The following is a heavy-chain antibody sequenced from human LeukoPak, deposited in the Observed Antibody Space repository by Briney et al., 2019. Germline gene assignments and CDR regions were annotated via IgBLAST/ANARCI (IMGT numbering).Heavy chain of an antibody. CDR3: ARGSVRAVHDAFDI. CDR2: IIPIFGTA. CDR1: GGTFSNYA. J-gene: IGHJ3*02. D-gene: IGHD3-10*01. Sequence: VKVSCKASGGTFSNYAISWVRQAPGQGLEWMGGIIPIFGTANYAQKFQGRVTITADESTSTAYMELSSLRSEDTAVYYCARGSVRAVHDAFDIWGQETMVTVSS. V-gene: IGHV1-69*13.